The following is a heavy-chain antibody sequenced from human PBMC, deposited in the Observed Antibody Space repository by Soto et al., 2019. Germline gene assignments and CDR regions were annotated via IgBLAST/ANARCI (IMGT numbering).Heavy chain of an antibody. CDR1: GFTVSSYA. D-gene: IGHD2-15*01. V-gene: IGHV3-23*01. J-gene: IGHJ5*02. CDR3: AKDFRPCSGGSCYLPPWFDP. CDR2: ISGSGGST. Sequence: GWSLRLSSAASGFTVSSYAMSWVRQAPGKGQEWVSAISGSGGSTYYADSVKGRFTISRDNSKNTLYLQMNSLRAEDTAVYYCAKDFRPCSGGSCYLPPWFDPWGQGTLVTVSS.